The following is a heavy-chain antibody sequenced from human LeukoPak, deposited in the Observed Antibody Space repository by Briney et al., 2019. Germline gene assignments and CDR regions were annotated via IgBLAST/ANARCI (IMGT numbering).Heavy chain of an antibody. CDR2: SNSDGSTT. V-gene: IGHV3-74*01. CDR3: ARANLGAFDV. CDR1: GFTFSSYW. D-gene: IGHD7-27*01. J-gene: IGHJ3*01. Sequence: GGSLRLSCAASGFTFSSYWMHWVRQAPGKGLVWVSRSNSDGSTTNYADSVKGRFTVSIDNARNTLLLQMNSLRGEDTAVYYCARANLGAFDVWGQGTMVTVSS.